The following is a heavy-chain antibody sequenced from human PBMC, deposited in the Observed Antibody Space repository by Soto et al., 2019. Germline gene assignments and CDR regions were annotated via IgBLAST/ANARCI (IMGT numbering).Heavy chain of an antibody. D-gene: IGHD1-1*01. CDR1: GFTFRSYN. CDR2: ISSSGSTI. CDR3: ARASDRTAYYYMDV. Sequence: EVQLVESGGSLVQPGGSLRLSCAASGFTFRSYNMNWVRQAPGKGLEWVSYISSSGSTIYYADSVQGRFTISRDNAKNSLSLQMNSLRAEDTAVYYCARASDRTAYYYMDVWGKGTRVNVSS. J-gene: IGHJ6*03. V-gene: IGHV3-48*01.